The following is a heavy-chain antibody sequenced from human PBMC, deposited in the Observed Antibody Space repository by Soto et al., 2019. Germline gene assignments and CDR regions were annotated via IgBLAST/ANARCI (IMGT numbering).Heavy chain of an antibody. D-gene: IGHD2-15*01. CDR1: GFIFSSFG. V-gene: IGHV3-33*01. CDR2: IWYDGSNE. Sequence: QVQLVESGGGVVQPGRSLRLSCGASGFIFSSFGMHWVRQAPGKGLEWVAVIWYDGSNEFYAESVKGRFTISRDNAKNSLYLQMNSLRAEDTAVYSCASGFCIGGSCYWTFEYWGQGTLVTVSS. CDR3: ASGFCIGGSCYWTFEY. J-gene: IGHJ4*02.